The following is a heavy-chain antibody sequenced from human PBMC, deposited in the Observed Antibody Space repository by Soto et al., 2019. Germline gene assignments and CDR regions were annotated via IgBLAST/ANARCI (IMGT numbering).Heavy chain of an antibody. CDR3: AKGRFLEWSSPYYFDY. CDR1: GFTFDDYA. D-gene: IGHD3-3*01. Sequence: PGGSLRPSCAAAGFTFDDYAMHWVRQAPGKGLEWVSGISWNSSSIGYADSVKSRITISRDNAKNSLYLQMNSMRAEDTALYYCAKGRFLEWSSPYYFDYWGQGTLVTVSS. J-gene: IGHJ4*02. V-gene: IGHV3-9*01. CDR2: ISWNSSSI.